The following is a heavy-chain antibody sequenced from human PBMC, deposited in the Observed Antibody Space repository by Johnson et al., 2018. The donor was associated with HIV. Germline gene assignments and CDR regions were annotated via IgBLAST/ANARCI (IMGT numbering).Heavy chain of an antibody. J-gene: IGHJ3*02. Sequence: EVQLVESGGGLVQPGGSLRLSCAASGFTFDDYGMSWVRQAPGKGLEWVANIKQDGSEKYYVDSMKGRFTISRDNAKNSLFLQMNSLRAEDTAVYYCARVGANFDAFDIWGQGTMVTVSS. CDR2: IKQDGSEK. CDR1: GFTFDDYG. D-gene: IGHD4/OR15-4a*01. V-gene: IGHV3-7*01. CDR3: ARVGANFDAFDI.